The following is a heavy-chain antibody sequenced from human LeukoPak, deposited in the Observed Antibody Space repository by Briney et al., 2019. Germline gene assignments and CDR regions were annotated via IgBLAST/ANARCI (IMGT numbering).Heavy chain of an antibody. D-gene: IGHD3-3*01. CDR2: IYTSGST. CDR1: GGSISSGSYY. CDR3: ARGSRHPGKFTIVGVEQHKWFDP. V-gene: IGHV4-61*02. J-gene: IGHJ5*02. Sequence: SETLSLTCTVSGGSISSGSYYWSWIRQPAGKGLEWLGRIYTSGSTNYNPSLKSRFTISVDTSKNQFSLKLSSVTAADTAVYYCARGSRHPGKFTIVGVEQHKWFDPWGQGTLVTVSS.